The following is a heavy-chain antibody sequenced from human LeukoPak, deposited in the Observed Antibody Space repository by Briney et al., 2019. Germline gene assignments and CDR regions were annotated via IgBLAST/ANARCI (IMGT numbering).Heavy chain of an antibody. CDR1: GGSISSYY. Sequence: SETLSLTCTVSGGSISSYYWSWIRQTPGKGLEWIGTIYYSGSTYYNPSLKSRVTISVDTSKNQFSLILTSVTAADTAVYYCARGLYGSDSFWGQGNLVTVSS. V-gene: IGHV4-59*12. J-gene: IGHJ4*02. CDR3: ARGLYGSDSF. D-gene: IGHD6-19*01. CDR2: IYYSGST.